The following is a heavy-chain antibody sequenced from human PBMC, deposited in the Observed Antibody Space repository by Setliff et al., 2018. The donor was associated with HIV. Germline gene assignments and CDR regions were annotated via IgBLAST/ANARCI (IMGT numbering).Heavy chain of an antibody. J-gene: IGHJ3*01. CDR2: ISSSGHTI. CDR3: AGLVVVETAGDIFDL. CDR1: GFTFSEYQ. V-gene: IGHV3-11*04. D-gene: IGHD2-21*02. Sequence: SCEASGFTFSEYQMSWIRRAPGKGLEWISYISSSGHTIYYADSVKGRFTISRDNAKNSMFLEMNSLRAEDSADYYCAGLVVVETAGDIFDLWGQGTPVTVSS.